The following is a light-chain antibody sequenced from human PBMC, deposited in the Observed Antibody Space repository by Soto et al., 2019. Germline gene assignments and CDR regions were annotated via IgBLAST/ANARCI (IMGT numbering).Light chain of an antibody. CDR3: SSYTSRTTVI. Sequence: QSALTQPASVSGSPGQSITISCTGTSSDVGGYSYVSWYQQHPGKVPKLIIYEVRNRPSGVSTRFSGSKSGNTASLTISGLQAEDEADYYCSSYTSRTTVIFGGGTKLTVL. V-gene: IGLV2-14*01. J-gene: IGLJ2*01. CDR1: SSDVGGYSY. CDR2: EVR.